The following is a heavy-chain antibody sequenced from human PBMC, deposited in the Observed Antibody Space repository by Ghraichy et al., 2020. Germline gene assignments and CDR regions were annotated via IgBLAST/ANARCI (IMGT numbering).Heavy chain of an antibody. CDR2: ISGSGGST. Sequence: GESLNISCAASGFTFSSYAMSWVRQAPGKGLEWVSAISGSGGSTYYADSVKGRFTISRDNSKNTLYLQMNSLRAEDTAVYYCAKSLRIVGATKDFDYWGQGTLVTVSS. V-gene: IGHV3-23*01. D-gene: IGHD1-26*01. J-gene: IGHJ4*02. CDR1: GFTFSSYA. CDR3: AKSLRIVGATKDFDY.